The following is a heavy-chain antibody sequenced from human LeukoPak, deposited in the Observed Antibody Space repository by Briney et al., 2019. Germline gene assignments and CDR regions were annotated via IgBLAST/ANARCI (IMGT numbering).Heavy chain of an antibody. J-gene: IGHJ4*02. Sequence: PGGSLRLSCAASGFTVSSNYMSWVRLAPGKGLEWVSGISGSGGSTYYADSVKGRFTISRDNSKNTLYLQMNSLRAEDTAVYYCAKERYSYGSFFDNWGQGTLVTVSS. V-gene: IGHV3-23*01. D-gene: IGHD5-18*01. CDR2: ISGSGGST. CDR1: GFTVSSNY. CDR3: AKERYSYGSFFDN.